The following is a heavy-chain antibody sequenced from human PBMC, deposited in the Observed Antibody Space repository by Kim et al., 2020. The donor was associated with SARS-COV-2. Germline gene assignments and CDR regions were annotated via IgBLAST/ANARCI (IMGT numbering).Heavy chain of an antibody. J-gene: IGHJ4*02. V-gene: IGHV4-34*01. Sequence: SETLSLTCAVYGGSFSGYYWSWIRQPPGKGLEWIGETNHSGSTNYNPSLKSRVTISVDTSKNQFSLKLSSVTAADTAVYYCARGLSGSSRGYYFDYWGQGTLVTVSS. CDR1: GGSFSGYY. D-gene: IGHD1-26*01. CDR3: ARGLSGSSRGYYFDY. CDR2: TNHSGST.